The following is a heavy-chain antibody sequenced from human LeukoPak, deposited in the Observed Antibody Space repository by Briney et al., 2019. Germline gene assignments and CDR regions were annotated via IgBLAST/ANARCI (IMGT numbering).Heavy chain of an antibody. J-gene: IGHJ4*02. CDR2: IYSGGST. Sequence: GGSLRLSCAASGFTVSSNYMSWVRQAPGKGLEWVSVIYSGGSTYYADSVKGRFTISRDNSKSTLYIQMNSLRAEDTAVYYCAREVGATVLDYWGQGTLVTVSS. CDR1: GFTVSSNY. D-gene: IGHD1-26*01. V-gene: IGHV3-53*01. CDR3: AREVGATVLDY.